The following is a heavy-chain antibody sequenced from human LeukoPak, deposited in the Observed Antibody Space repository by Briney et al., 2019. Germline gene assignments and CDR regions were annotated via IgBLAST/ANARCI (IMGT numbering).Heavy chain of an antibody. J-gene: IGHJ4*02. Sequence: SETLSLTCAVSGGSISSGGYSWSWIRQPPGKGLEWIGYIYHSGSTYYNPSLKSRVTISVDRSKNQFPLKLSSVTAADTAVYYCALGYSYGPVLWGQGTLVTVSS. CDR1: GGSISSGGYS. D-gene: IGHD5-18*01. CDR3: ALGYSYGPVL. CDR2: IYHSGST. V-gene: IGHV4-30-2*01.